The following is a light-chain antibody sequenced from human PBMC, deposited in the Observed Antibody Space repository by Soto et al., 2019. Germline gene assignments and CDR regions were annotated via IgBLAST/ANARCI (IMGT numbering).Light chain of an antibody. J-gene: IGKJ5*01. CDR3: QQYNNWPPIT. CDR2: GAS. V-gene: IGKV3-15*01. Sequence: VLSQSPAILSLSPGERATLSCRASQSVSSNLAWYQQKPGQAPRLLIYGASTRATGIPARFSGSGSGTEFTLTISSLQSEDFAVYYCQQYNNWPPITFGQGTRLEIK. CDR1: QSVSSN.